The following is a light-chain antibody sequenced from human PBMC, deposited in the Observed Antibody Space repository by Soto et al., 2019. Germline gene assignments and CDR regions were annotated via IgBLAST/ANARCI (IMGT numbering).Light chain of an antibody. CDR3: QQYGFSLRT. Sequence: IVLPQSPGTLSLSPGERATLSCRASQSVRGNYLAWYQQKPGQAPRLLTSGASSRASGIPDRFSGSGSGTDFTLTISRLEPEDFAVYYCQQYGFSLRTFGQGTKVDI. J-gene: IGKJ1*01. V-gene: IGKV3-20*01. CDR1: QSVRGNY. CDR2: GAS.